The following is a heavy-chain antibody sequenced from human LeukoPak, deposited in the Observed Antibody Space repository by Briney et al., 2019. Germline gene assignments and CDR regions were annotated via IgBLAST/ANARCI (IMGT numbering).Heavy chain of an antibody. CDR1: GGSVSSGSYY. Sequence: SETLSLTCTVSGGSVSSGSYYWSWIRQPPGKGLEWIGYIYYSGSTNYNPSLKSRVTISVDTSKNQFSLKLSSVTAADTAVYYCAREKIFGSGSYYYYGRDVWGKGPRVPVSS. CDR2: IYYSGST. CDR3: AREKIFGSGSYYYYGRDV. V-gene: IGHV4-61*01. J-gene: IGHJ6*04. D-gene: IGHD3-10*01.